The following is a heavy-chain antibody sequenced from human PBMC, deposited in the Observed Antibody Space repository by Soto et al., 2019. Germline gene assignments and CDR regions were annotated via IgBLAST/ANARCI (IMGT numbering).Heavy chain of an antibody. CDR3: ARGDYGGSFDY. J-gene: IGHJ4*02. CDR2: IYYSGST. Sequence: LSLTCTVSGGSISSYYWSWIRQPPGKGLEWIGYIYYSGSTNYNPSLKSRVTISVDTSKNQFSLKLSSVTAADTAVYYCARGDYGGSFDYWGQGTLVTVSS. D-gene: IGHD4-17*01. V-gene: IGHV4-59*01. CDR1: GGSISSYY.